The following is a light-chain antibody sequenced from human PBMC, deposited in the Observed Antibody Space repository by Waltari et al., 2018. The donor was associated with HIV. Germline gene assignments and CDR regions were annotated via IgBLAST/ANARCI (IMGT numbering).Light chain of an antibody. J-gene: IGLJ2*01. CDR1: SSDVGAYKY. CDR2: EVS. Sequence: QSALTQPPSASGSPGQSVTIYCTGTSSDVGAYKYVSWYKQHRGKDPKLVICEVSNRPSVVPDRFSGSKSGNTASLTVSGLQAEDEADYYCTSYGGSNNVLFGGGTKLTVL. CDR3: TSYGGSNNVL. V-gene: IGLV2-8*01.